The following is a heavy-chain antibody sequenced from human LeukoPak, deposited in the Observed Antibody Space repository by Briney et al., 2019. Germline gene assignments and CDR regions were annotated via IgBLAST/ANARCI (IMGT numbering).Heavy chain of an antibody. CDR2: ISGPGGSW. CDR3: AKKVGLVSAPLYYFDV. V-gene: IGHV3-23*01. D-gene: IGHD5/OR15-5a*01. J-gene: IGHJ4*02. Sequence: GGSLRLSCAASGFTFSSYAMSWVRQAPGKGLEWVSAISGPGGSWDYADSVKGRFTISRDNSKNTLFLRMNSLRAEDTAIYYCAKKVGLVSAPLYYFDVWGQGTLVTVSS. CDR1: GFTFSSYA.